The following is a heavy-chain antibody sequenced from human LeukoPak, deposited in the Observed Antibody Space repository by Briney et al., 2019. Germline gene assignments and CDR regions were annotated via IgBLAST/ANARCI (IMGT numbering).Heavy chain of an antibody. CDR3: AREGSRDCGGDCYSRYMDV. D-gene: IGHD2-21*02. CDR1: GFTFNSYA. V-gene: IGHV3-30*14. Sequence: GRSLRLSCAASGFTFNSYALHWVRQAPGKGLEWVAVISSDGSNKYYADSVKGRFTISRDNSKNTLYLQMNSLRAEDTAVYYCAREGSRDCGGDCYSRYMDVWGKGTTVTVSS. J-gene: IGHJ6*03. CDR2: ISSDGSNK.